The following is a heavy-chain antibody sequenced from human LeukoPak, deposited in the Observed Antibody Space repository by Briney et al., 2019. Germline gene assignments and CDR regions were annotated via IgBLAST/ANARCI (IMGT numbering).Heavy chain of an antibody. Sequence: GGSLRLSCAASGFTFSSYGMHWVRQAPGKGLEWVAVISYDGSNKYYADSVKGRFTISRDNSKNTLYLQMNSLRAEDTAVYYCWQQRIDYRGQGTLVTVSS. D-gene: IGHD6-13*01. CDR3: WQQRIDY. CDR1: GFTFSSYG. J-gene: IGHJ4*02. CDR2: ISYDGSNK. V-gene: IGHV3-30*03.